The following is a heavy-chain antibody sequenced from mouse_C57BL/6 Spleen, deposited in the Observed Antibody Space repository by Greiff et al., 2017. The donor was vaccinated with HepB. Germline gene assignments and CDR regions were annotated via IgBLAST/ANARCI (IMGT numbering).Heavy chain of an antibody. J-gene: IGHJ4*01. V-gene: IGHV5-17*01. Sequence: EVQRVESGGGLVKPGGSLKLSCAASGFTFSDYGMHWVRQAPEKGLEWVAYISSGSSTIYYADTVKGRFTISRDNAKNTLFLQMTSLRSEDTAMYYCAARYDYYAMDYWGQGTSVTVSS. D-gene: IGHD2-12*01. CDR1: GFTFSDYG. CDR2: ISSGSSTI. CDR3: AARYDYYAMDY.